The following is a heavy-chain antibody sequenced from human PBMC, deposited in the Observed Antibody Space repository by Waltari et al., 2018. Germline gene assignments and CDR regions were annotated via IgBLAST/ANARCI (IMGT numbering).Heavy chain of an antibody. V-gene: IGHV3-33*06. CDR1: GFALSSSG. D-gene: IGHD1-7*01. J-gene: IGHJ4*02. CDR2: ILNDGIK. Sequence: QVQLVESGGGVVQPGRSLRLPCAVSGFALSSSGMHWVRQVPGKGLEWGAVILNDGIKYHADSVKGRFTISRDSSKNTLYLQMNSLRAEDTALYYCAKDRNYKWAFDYWGQGVLVTVSS. CDR3: AKDRNYKWAFDY.